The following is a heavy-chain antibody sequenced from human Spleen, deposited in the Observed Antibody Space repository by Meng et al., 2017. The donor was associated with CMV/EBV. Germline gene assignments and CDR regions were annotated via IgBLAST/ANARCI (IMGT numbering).Heavy chain of an antibody. CDR3: ARGTSVVTPRALAY. V-gene: IGHV3-9*01. CDR1: GFTFDDYA. CDR2: ISWNSDNL. J-gene: IGHJ4*02. Sequence: SLKISCAASGFTFDDYAMHWVRQAPGKGLEWVSGISWNSDNLGYADSVRDRFTISRDNARNSLSLQMNNLRPEDTAVYYCARGTSVVTPRALAYWGQGTLVTVSS. D-gene: IGHD4-23*01.